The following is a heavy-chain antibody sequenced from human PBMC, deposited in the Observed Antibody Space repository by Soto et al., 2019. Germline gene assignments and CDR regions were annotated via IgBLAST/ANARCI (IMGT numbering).Heavy chain of an antibody. CDR1: GYTFTSYA. Sequence: GASVKVSCKASGYTFTSYAMHWVRQAPGQRLEWMGWINAGNGNTKYSQKFQGRVTITRDTSASTAYMELSSLRSEDTAVYYCARERRRIAVAGVFDYWGQGTLVTVSS. D-gene: IGHD6-19*01. V-gene: IGHV1-3*01. J-gene: IGHJ4*02. CDR2: INAGNGNT. CDR3: ARERRRIAVAGVFDY.